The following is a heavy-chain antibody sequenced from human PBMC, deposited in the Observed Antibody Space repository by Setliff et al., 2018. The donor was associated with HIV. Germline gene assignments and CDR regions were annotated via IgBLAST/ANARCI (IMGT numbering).Heavy chain of an antibody. D-gene: IGHD3-10*01. CDR3: VRVTSRDSGAYYWEAFDI. CDR2: INHGGTT. V-gene: IGHV4-34*01. Sequence: SETLSLTCAVYGGSFSDCYWSWIRQAPEKGLEWIGEINHGGTTNYNPSLKGRVTLSIDTSKNQFSLKLTSVTAADTAAYFCVRVTSRDSGAYYWEAFDIWGQGIMGT. J-gene: IGHJ3*02. CDR1: GGSFSDCY.